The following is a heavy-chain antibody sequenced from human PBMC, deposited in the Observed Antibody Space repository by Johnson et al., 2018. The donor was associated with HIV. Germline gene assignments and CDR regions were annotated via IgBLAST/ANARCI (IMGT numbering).Heavy chain of an antibody. V-gene: IGHV3-20*04. CDR3: AKEKDYGAFDI. CDR1: GFTFEDYG. D-gene: IGHD3-16*01. J-gene: IGHJ3*02. Sequence: VQLVESGGRVVRPGGSLRLSCAASGFTFEDYGMSWVREAPGKGLEWVSGINWNGGSTGYVDSVKGRFTISRDNSKNTLYLQMNSLRAEDTAMYYCAKEKDYGAFDIWGQGTMVTVSS. CDR2: INWNGGST.